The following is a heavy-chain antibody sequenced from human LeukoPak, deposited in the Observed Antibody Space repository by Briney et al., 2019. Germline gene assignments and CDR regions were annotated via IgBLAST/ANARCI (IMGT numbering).Heavy chain of an antibody. CDR3: ARGYNYGYWIDY. D-gene: IGHD5-18*01. Sequence: GGSLRRSCAASGFTFSSYWMHWVRQAPGKGLVWVSRINTDGSSTSYVDSGKGRFNISRDNAKNTLYLQMNSLRAEDTAVYYCARGYNYGYWIDYWGQGTLVTVSS. CDR1: GFTFSSYW. CDR2: INTDGSST. V-gene: IGHV3-74*01. J-gene: IGHJ4*02.